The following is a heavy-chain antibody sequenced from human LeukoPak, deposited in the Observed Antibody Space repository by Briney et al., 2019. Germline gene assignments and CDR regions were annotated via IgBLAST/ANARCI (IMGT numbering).Heavy chain of an antibody. V-gene: IGHV4-39*01. CDR1: GGSISSGSYY. D-gene: IGHD6-6*01. CDR3: ARGSPYSSSRPDY. CDR2: IYYSGST. Sequence: PSETLSLTCTVSGGSISSGSYYWGWIRQPPGKGLEWIGSIYYSGSTYYNPSLKSRVTISVDTSKNQFSLKLSSVTAADTAVYYCARGSPYSSSRPDYWGQGTLVTVSS. J-gene: IGHJ4*02.